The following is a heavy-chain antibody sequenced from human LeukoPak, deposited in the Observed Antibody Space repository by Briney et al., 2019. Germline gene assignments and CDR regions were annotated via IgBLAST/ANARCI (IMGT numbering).Heavy chain of an antibody. Sequence: SETLSLTCTVSGGSISSYYWSWIRQPPGKGLEWLGNIYYSGSTNYKPSLKSRLTISLDTSKNQFSLKLSSVTAADTAVYYCARGYGYFDYWGQGTLVTVSP. V-gene: IGHV4-59*01. D-gene: IGHD4-17*01. CDR2: IYYSGST. CDR1: GGSISSYY. J-gene: IGHJ4*02. CDR3: ARGYGYFDY.